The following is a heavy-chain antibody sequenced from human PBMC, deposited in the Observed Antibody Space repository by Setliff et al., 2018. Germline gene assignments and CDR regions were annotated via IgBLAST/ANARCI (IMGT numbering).Heavy chain of an antibody. Sequence: PGGSLRLSCAASGFTFSSYWMHWVRQAPGKGLVWVSSINSDVSVTTYADSVKGRFTTSRDNAKNTLYLQMNSLRAEDTAVYYCARGVTVAVTHLDYWGQGALVTV. J-gene: IGHJ4*02. CDR3: ARGVTVAVTHLDY. CDR1: GFTFSSYW. CDR2: INSDVSVT. V-gene: IGHV3-74*01. D-gene: IGHD6-19*01.